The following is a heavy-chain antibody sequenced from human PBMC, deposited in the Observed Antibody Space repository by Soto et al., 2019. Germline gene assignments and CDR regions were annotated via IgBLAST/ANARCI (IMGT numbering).Heavy chain of an antibody. CDR2: IKQDGSEK. CDR1: GFTFSSYW. CDR3: ARVSPYYYYYGMDV. V-gene: IGHV3-7*05. Sequence: GGSLRLSCAASGFTFSSYWMSWVRQAPGKGLEWVANIKQDGSEKYYVDSVKGRFTNSRDNAKNSLYLQMNSLRAEDTGVYYFARVSPYYYYYGMDVWGQGTTVTVSS. J-gene: IGHJ6*02.